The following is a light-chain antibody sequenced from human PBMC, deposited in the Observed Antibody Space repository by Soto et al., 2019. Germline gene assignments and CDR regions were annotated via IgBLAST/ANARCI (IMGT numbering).Light chain of an antibody. CDR3: AAWDDSLNGVV. CDR2: HNS. J-gene: IGLJ2*01. Sequence: QSVLTQPPSASGTPGERVTISCSGSSSNIGSNTANWYQQLPGTAPKLLISHNSQRPSGVPDRFSGSKSGTSASLAISGLRSEDEADYYCAAWDDSLNGVVFGGGTKLPVL. CDR1: SSNIGSNT. V-gene: IGLV1-44*01.